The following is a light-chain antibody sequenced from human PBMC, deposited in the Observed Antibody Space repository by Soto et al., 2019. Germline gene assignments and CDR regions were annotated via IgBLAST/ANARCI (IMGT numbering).Light chain of an antibody. CDR2: GTS. V-gene: IGKV3-20*01. Sequence: EIVLTQSPGTLSLSPGARATLSCRASQGLSSTYLAWYHQKPGQAPRLLIYGTSTRATGIPEMFSGSGSGTDFTLTISRLEPEDFAVYYCQQYVSSPATFGRGTKVEIK. CDR1: QGLSSTY. CDR3: QQYVSSPAT. J-gene: IGKJ1*01.